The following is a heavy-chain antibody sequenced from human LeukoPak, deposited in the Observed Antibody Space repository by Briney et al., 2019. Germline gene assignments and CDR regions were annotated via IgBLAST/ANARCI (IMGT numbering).Heavy chain of an antibody. Sequence: GGSLRLSCAASGFTFSNYDIHWVRQAPGKGLEWVAVIWYDGSNKYYADSVKGRFTISRDNSKNSLYLQMNSLGAEDTAVYYCARDPAHSGSGWYTWYFDYWGQGTLVTVSS. CDR3: ARDPAHSGSGWYTWYFDY. CDR1: GFTFSNYD. J-gene: IGHJ4*02. V-gene: IGHV3-33*01. CDR2: IWYDGSNK. D-gene: IGHD6-19*01.